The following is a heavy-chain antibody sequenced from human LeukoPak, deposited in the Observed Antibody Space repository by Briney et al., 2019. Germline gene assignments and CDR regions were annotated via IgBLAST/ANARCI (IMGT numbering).Heavy chain of an antibody. CDR3: ARTYYYDSSGYNFDY. CDR2: INHSGST. J-gene: IGHJ4*02. V-gene: IGHV4-34*01. Sequence: SETLSLTCAVYGGSFSGYYWSWIRQPPGKGLEWIGEINHSGSTNYNPSLKSRVTISVDTSKNQFSLKLSSVTAADTAVYYCARTYYYDSSGYNFDYWGQGTLVTVSS. D-gene: IGHD3-22*01. CDR1: GGSFSGYY.